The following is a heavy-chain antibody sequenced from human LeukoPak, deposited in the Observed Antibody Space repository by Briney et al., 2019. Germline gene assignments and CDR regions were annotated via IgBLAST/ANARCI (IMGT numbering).Heavy chain of an antibody. CDR3: SRDGSRDYDILTALDY. D-gene: IGHD3-9*01. CDR1: GFNFQIYA. CDR2: ISYGGDNK. Sequence: PGTSLRLSCAASGFNFQIYAMHWVRQAPGKGLEWVAIISYGGDNKYYADSVKGRFTISRDNSKSMLYLQMNGLRPEDTAVYYCSRDGSRDYDILTALDYWGQGTVVSVSS. V-gene: IGHV3-30*04. J-gene: IGHJ4*02.